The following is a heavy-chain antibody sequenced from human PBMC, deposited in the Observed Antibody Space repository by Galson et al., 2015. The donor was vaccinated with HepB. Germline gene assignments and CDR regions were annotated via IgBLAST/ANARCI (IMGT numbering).Heavy chain of an antibody. CDR1: GFTFSGPA. V-gene: IGHV3-73*01. Sequence: SLRLSCAASGFTFSGPAMHWVRQASGKGLEWVGRIKDKANNYATAYAASVKGRFTISRDDSKNTAYLQMNSLKTEDTAVYYCTRLPSYCSGGSCYFDYWGQGTLVTVSS. CDR3: TRLPSYCSGGSCYFDY. CDR2: IKDKANNYAT. D-gene: IGHD2-15*01. J-gene: IGHJ4*02.